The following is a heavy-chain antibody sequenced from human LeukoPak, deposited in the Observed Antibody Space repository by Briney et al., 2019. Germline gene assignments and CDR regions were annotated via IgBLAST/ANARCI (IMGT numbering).Heavy chain of an antibody. Sequence: AGGSLRLSCAASGFTFSSYEMNWVCQAPGKGLEWVSYISSSGSTISYADSVKGRFTISRDDAKNSLYLQMHSLRAEDTAVYYCASGGWLAFWGQGTLGTVSS. V-gene: IGHV3-48*03. J-gene: IGHJ1*01. D-gene: IGHD5-24*01. CDR3: ASGGWLAF. CDR2: ISSSGSTI. CDR1: GFTFSSYE.